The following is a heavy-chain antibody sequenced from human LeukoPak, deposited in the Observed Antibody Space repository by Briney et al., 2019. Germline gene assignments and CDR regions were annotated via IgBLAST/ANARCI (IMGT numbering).Heavy chain of an antibody. CDR2: IYHSGST. J-gene: IGHJ6*03. Sequence: SETLSLTCTVSGYSISSGYYWGWIRQPPGKGLEGIGSIYHSGSTYYNPSLKSRVTISVDTSKNQFSLKLSSVTAADTAMYYCAREVGNKEKGYYYYYMDVWGKGTTVTISS. CDR1: GYSISSGYY. CDR3: AREVGNKEKGYYYYYMDV. D-gene: IGHD1/OR15-1a*01. V-gene: IGHV4-38-2*02.